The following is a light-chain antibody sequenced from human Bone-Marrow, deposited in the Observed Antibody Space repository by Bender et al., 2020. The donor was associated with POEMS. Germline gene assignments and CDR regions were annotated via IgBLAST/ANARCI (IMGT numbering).Light chain of an antibody. J-gene: IGLJ3*02. CDR3: APWDDSLNGWV. V-gene: IGLV1-44*01. CDR2: NNS. Sequence: QSVLTQPPSASGTPGQRVTISCSGSSSKFGSYPVNWYQQLPGAAPKLVIFNNSQRPSGVPDRFSGSNSGTSASLAISWLLSDDEADFYCAPWDDSLNGWVFGGGTKLTVL. CDR1: SSKFGSYP.